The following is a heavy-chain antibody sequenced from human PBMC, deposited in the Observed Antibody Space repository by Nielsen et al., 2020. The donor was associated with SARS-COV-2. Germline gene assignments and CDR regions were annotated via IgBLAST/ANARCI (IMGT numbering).Heavy chain of an antibody. V-gene: IGHV3-15*01. CDR2: VKSKTEGETT. Sequence: GGSLRLSCSASGFTFSSYAMHWVRQAPGKGLEWVGRVKSKTEGETTDYAAPAKGRFTISRDDSKNTVYLQMNRLKTEDTAVYYCTTGVWGQGTLVTVSS. CDR3: TTGV. CDR1: GFTFSSYA. J-gene: IGHJ4*02.